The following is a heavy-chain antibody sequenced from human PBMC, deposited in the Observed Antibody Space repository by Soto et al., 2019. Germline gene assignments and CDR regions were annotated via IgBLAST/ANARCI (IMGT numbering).Heavy chain of an antibody. CDR2: ISYDGSNK. CDR1: GFTFSSYA. D-gene: IGHD5-18*01. Sequence: LRLSCAASGFTFSSYAMHWVRQAPGKGLEWVAVISYDGSNKYYADSVKGRFTISRDNSKNTLYLQMNSLRAEDTAVYYCARDRSQLRGYSYGQFDYWGQGTLVTVSS. CDR3: ARDRSQLRGYSYGQFDY. J-gene: IGHJ4*02. V-gene: IGHV3-30-3*01.